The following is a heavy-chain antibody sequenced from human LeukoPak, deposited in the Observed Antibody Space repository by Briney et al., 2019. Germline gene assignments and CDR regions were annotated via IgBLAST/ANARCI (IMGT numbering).Heavy chain of an antibody. CDR2: IHHSGRS. J-gene: IGHJ4*02. Sequence: PSQSLSLTCTVSADSLSSGGHYCAWIRQFPGKGLESIGFIHHSGRSRHNPSLKDRVAISVETARKQFALKLSSVTAADTAMYYCARGGNRFGGFYFDYWGQGIQVIVSS. V-gene: IGHV4-31*03. CDR3: ARGGNRFGGFYFDY. CDR1: ADSLSSGGHY. D-gene: IGHD3-10*01.